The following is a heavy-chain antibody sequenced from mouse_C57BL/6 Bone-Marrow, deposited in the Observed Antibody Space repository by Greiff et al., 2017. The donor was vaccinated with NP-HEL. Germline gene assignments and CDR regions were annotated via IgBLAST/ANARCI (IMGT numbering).Heavy chain of an antibody. Sequence: EVKLVESGGGLVKPGGSLKLSCAASGFTFSSYAMSWVRQTPEKRLEWVATICDGGSYTYYPDNVKGRFTISRDNAKNNLYLQMSHLKSEDTAMYYCARTTVVAYYAMDYWGQGTSVTVSS. V-gene: IGHV5-4*03. CDR1: GFTFSSYA. J-gene: IGHJ4*01. CDR3: ARTTVVAYYAMDY. D-gene: IGHD1-1*01. CDR2: ICDGGSYT.